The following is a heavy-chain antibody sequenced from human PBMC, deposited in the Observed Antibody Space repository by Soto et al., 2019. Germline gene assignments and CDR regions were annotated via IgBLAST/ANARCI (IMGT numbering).Heavy chain of an antibody. D-gene: IGHD3-3*01. CDR1: GGSVSTYY. CDR2: TSYSGNT. J-gene: IGHJ4*02. V-gene: IGHV4-59*02. CDR3: ARDGVGPFDY. Sequence: QVQLLESGPGLLKPSETLSLTCTISGGSVSTYYWSWIRQPPGKALEWIGLTSYSGNTNYNPSLKSRVAMAVDTSKNQFSLTLTSVTAADTAVYYCARDGVGPFDYWGQGALFTVSS.